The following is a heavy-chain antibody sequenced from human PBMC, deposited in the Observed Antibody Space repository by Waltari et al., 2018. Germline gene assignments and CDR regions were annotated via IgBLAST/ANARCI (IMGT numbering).Heavy chain of an antibody. CDR1: GFTFRSYW. Sequence: EVQLVESGGGLVQPGGSLRLSCAASGFTFRSYWMPWVRQAPGKGLVWVSRINGDGGSTSYADSVKGRFTISRDNANNTLYLQMNSLRAEDTAVYYCTRTRYCSTTSCQVDWFDPWGQGTLVTVSS. D-gene: IGHD2-2*01. J-gene: IGHJ5*02. CDR3: TRTRYCSTTSCQVDWFDP. CDR2: INGDGGST. V-gene: IGHV3-74*01.